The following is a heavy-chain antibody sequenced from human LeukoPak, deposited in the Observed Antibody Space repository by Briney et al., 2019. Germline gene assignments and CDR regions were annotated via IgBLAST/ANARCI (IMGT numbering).Heavy chain of an antibody. CDR3: ARDKGGGDCGGDCYPLDY. D-gene: IGHD2-21*02. J-gene: IGHJ4*02. V-gene: IGHV4-34*01. CDR2: INHSGST. CDR1: GGSFSGYY. Sequence: ASETLSLTCAVYGGSFSGYYWSWIRQPPGKGLEWIGEINHSGSTNYNPSLKSRVTISVDTSKNQFSLKLSSVTDADTAVYYCARDKGGGDCGGDCYPLDYWGQGTLVTVSS.